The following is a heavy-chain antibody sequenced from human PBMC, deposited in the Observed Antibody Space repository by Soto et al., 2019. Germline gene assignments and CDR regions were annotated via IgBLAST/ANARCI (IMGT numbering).Heavy chain of an antibody. CDR3: TTDVYSSSLPYYYYGMDG. CDR1: GFTFSNAW. D-gene: IGHD6-6*01. CDR2: IKSKTDGGTT. V-gene: IGHV3-15*07. Sequence: KPGGSLRLSCAASGFTFSNAWMNWVRQAPGKGLEWVGRIKSKTDGGTTDYAAPVKGRFTISRDDSKNTLYLQMNSLKTEDTAVYYCTTDVYSSSLPYYYYGMDGWGQGTTVTVAS. J-gene: IGHJ6*02.